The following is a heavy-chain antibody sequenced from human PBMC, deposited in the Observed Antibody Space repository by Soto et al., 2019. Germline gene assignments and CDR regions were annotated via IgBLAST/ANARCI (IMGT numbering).Heavy chain of an antibody. D-gene: IGHD2-15*01. CDR3: ARFVRSYFDY. CDR2: IIPILGIA. CDR1: GGTFSSYT. Sequence: QVQLVQSGAEVKKPGSSVKVSCKASGGTFSSYTISWVRQAPGQGLEWMGRIIPILGIANYAQKLQGRVTITADKSTSTAYMELSSLRSEDTAVYYCARFVRSYFDYWGQGTLVTVSS. J-gene: IGHJ4*02. V-gene: IGHV1-69*02.